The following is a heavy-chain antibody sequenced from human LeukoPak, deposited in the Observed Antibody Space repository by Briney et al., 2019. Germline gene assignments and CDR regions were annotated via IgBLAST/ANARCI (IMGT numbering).Heavy chain of an antibody. CDR2: ISGSGGST. D-gene: IGHD3-3*01. CDR3: AKVGHYDFWSGYYYRYYFDY. J-gene: IGHJ4*02. V-gene: IGHV3-23*01. CDR1: GFTFSSYA. Sequence: GGSLRLSCAASGFTFSSYAMSWVRQAPGKGLEWVSAISGSGGSTYYADSVKGRFTISRDNSENTLYLQMNSLRAEDTAVYYCAKVGHYDFWSGYYYRYYFDYWGQGTLVTVSS.